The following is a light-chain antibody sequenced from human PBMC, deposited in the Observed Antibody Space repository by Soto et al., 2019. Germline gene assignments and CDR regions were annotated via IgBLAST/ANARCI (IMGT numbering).Light chain of an antibody. CDR2: LAS. CDR1: QSLQHSNGYNY. CDR3: MQGVQMPPIT. J-gene: IGKJ5*01. Sequence: DIVITHSPLSLPVTLLYPASISCRSSQSLQHSNGYNYLDWYFQKPGQSPQLLIHLASNRASGVPVRFSGSGSGTDFTLNISSVEAEDVGLYYCMQGVQMPPITFGQGTRLEIK. V-gene: IGKV2-28*01.